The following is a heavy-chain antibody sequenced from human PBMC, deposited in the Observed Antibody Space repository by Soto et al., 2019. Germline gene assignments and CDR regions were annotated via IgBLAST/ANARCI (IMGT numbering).Heavy chain of an antibody. CDR2: IRSKANSYAT. V-gene: IGHV3-73*02. CDR3: TSRGVVTEYYNGMDV. D-gene: IGHD3-3*01. CDR1: GFTFSGSA. Sequence: EVQLVESGGGLVRPGGSLKLSCAASGFTFSGSAMHWVRQASGKGLEWVGRIRSKANSYATAYAASVKGRFTISRDDSKNMAYLQMNSLKTEDTAVYYCTSRGVVTEYYNGMDVWGQGTTVTVSS. J-gene: IGHJ6*02.